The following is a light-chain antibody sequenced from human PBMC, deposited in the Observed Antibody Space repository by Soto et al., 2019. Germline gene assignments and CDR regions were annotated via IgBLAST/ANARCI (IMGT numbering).Light chain of an antibody. Sequence: QSVLTQPASVSGSPGQSITISCTGTSSDVGNYNLVSWYQQHPGKAPKLMIYEGSKRPSGVSYRFSGSKSGNTASLTISGLQAEDEADYYCCSFAGASTYVFGTGTKVTVL. CDR1: SSDVGNYNL. V-gene: IGLV2-23*01. CDR3: CSFAGASTYV. CDR2: EGS. J-gene: IGLJ1*01.